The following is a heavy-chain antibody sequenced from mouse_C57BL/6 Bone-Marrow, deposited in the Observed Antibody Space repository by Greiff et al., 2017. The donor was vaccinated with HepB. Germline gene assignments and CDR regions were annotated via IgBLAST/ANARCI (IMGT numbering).Heavy chain of an antibody. CDR1: GYTFTSYG. J-gene: IGHJ1*03. CDR2: IYPRSGNT. V-gene: IGHV1-81*01. CDR3: ARKGLYYGSSYWYFDV. Sequence: QVQLQQSGAELARPGASVKLSCKASGYTFTSYGISWVKQRTGQGLEWIGEIYPRSGNTYYNEKFKGKATLTADKSSSTADMELRSLTSEDSAVYFCARKGLYYGSSYWYFDVWGTGTTVTVSS. D-gene: IGHD1-1*01.